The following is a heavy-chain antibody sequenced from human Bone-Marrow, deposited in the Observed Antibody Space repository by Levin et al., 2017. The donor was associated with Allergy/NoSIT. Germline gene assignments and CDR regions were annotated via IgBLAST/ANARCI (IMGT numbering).Heavy chain of an antibody. CDR2: ISGSGGST. CDR3: AKLGVLPCISTSCGEDY. J-gene: IGHJ4*02. Sequence: LSLTCAASGFTFRSYAMSWVRPAPGKGLEWVSAISGSGGSTYYADSVKGRFTISRDNSKNTLYLQMNSLRAEDTAVYYCAKLGVLPCISTSCGEDYWGQGTLVTVSS. CDR1: GFTFRSYA. V-gene: IGHV3-23*01. D-gene: IGHD2-2*01.